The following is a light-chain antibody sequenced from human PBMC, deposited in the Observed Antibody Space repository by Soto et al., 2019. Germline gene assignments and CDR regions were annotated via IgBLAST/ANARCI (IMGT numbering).Light chain of an antibody. CDR2: GPS. V-gene: IGKV3-15*01. Sequence: EIVMTQSPATLSVSPGESATLSCRASQSVSSDLARYQQKPGQPPRLLIYGPSTRATGLPARFSGSGSGTDFTLTISSLQSEDFAVYYCQQYDNWPWTFCQGTKVEIK. J-gene: IGKJ1*01. CDR3: QQYDNWPWT. CDR1: QSVSSD.